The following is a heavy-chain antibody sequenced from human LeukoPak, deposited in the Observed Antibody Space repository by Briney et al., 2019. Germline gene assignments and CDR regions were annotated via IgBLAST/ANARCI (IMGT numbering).Heavy chain of an antibody. CDR2: IYTSGST. CDR1: GGSISSGSYY. D-gene: IGHD6-19*01. V-gene: IGHV4-61*02. CDR3: ARDLAVVRYYYYYYYMDV. J-gene: IGHJ6*03. Sequence: PSETLSLTCTVSGGSISSGSYYWSWIRQPAGKGLEWIGRIYTSGSTNYNPSLKSRVTISVDTSKNQFSLKLSSVTAADTAVYYCARDLAVVRYYYYYYYMDVWGKGTTVTVSS.